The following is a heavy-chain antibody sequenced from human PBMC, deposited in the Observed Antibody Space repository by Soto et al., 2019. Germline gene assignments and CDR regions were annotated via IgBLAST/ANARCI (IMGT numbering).Heavy chain of an antibody. CDR2: IFHGGST. D-gene: IGHD3-22*01. CDR1: GGSFSGYF. J-gene: IGHJ4*02. CDR3: ARPHYDSNTFYYFFDY. V-gene: IGHV4-34*12. Sequence: PSETLSLTCAAYGGSFSGYFWSWIRQPPGKGLEWVGEIFHGGSTNYSPSLKSRVTISVDTSKNQFSLELSSVTAADTAVYYCARPHYDSNTFYYFFDYWGQGTLVTVS.